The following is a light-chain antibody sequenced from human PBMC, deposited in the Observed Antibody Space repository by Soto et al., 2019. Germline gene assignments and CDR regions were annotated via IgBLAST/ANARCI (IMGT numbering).Light chain of an antibody. CDR1: SSDVGSYNL. CDR3: CSYAGSSTSPYV. CDR2: EVS. Sequence: QSALTQPASMSGSPGQSITISCTGTSSDVGSYNLVSWYQQHPGKAPKLMIYEVSKRPSGVSNRFSGSKSGNTASLTISGLQAEDEADYYCCSYAGSSTSPYVFGTGTKLTVL. J-gene: IGLJ1*01. V-gene: IGLV2-23*02.